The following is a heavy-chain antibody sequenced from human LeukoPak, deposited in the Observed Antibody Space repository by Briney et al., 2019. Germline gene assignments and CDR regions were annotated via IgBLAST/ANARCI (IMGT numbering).Heavy chain of an antibody. CDR2: IYTSGST. CDR1: GGSISSYY. V-gene: IGHV4-4*07. J-gene: IGHJ3*02. D-gene: IGHD4-17*01. CDR3: ARVRGYGDHPDAFDI. Sequence: PSETLSLTCTVSGGSISSYYWSWIRQPAGKGLEWIGRIYTSGSTNYNPSLKSRVTMSVDTSKNQFSLKLSSVTAADTAVYYCARVRGYGDHPDAFDIWGQGTMVTVSS.